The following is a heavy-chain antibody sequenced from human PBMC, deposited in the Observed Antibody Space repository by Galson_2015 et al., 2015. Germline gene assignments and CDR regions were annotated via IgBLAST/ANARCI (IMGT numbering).Heavy chain of an antibody. D-gene: IGHD3-22*01. V-gene: IGHV4-59*01. CDR2: IYYSGST. CDR1: GGSISSYY. CDR3: ARDLMGNYYDTPA. Sequence: SETLSLTCTVSGGSISSYYWSWIRQPPGKGLEWIGYIYYSGSTNYNPSLKSRVTISVDTSKNQFSLKLSSVTAADTAVYYCARDLMGNYYDTPAWGQGTLVTVSS. J-gene: IGHJ1*01.